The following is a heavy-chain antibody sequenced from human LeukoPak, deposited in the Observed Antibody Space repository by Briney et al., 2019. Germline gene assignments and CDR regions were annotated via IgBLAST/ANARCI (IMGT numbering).Heavy chain of an antibody. V-gene: IGHV1-8*03. D-gene: IGHD2-2*01. CDR2: MNPNSGNT. CDR1: GYTFASYD. CDR3: ARYCSSTSCYDAFDI. J-gene: IGHJ3*02. Sequence: GASVKVSCKASGYTFASYDINWVRQATGQGLEWMGWMNPNSGNTGYAQKFQGRVTITRSTSISTAYMELSSLRSEDMAVYYCARYCSSTSCYDAFDIWGQGTMVTVSS.